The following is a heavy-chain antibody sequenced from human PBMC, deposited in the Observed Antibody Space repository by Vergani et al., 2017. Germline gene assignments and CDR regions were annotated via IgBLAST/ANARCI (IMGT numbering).Heavy chain of an antibody. Sequence: QVQLQEWGAGLLKTSETLSLTCGVSGGSFSDYYWSWIRQAPGMGLEWFGEVNHGGSTNYNPSLRSRVSISVDTSKNQFSLQLTSVTAADSALYFCASIARAHRRRNPPPDYWGQGILVTVSS. D-gene: IGHD3-16*02. J-gene: IGHJ4*02. V-gene: IGHV4-34*01. CDR1: GGSFSDYY. CDR3: ASIARAHRRRNPPPDY. CDR2: VNHGGST.